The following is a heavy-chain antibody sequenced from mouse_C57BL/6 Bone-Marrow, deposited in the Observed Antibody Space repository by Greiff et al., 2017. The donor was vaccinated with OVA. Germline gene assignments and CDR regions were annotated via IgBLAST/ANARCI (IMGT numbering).Heavy chain of an antibody. CDR1: GFNIKDAY. CDR2: IDPENGDT. Sequence: VQLQQSGAELVRPGASVKLSCTASGFNIKDAYMHWVKQRPEQGLEWIGWIDPENGDTEYASKFQGKATITADTSSNTAYLQLSSLTSEDTAVYYCTSYGNFDYWGKGTTLTVSS. V-gene: IGHV14-4*01. D-gene: IGHD2-1*01. CDR3: TSYGNFDY. J-gene: IGHJ2*01.